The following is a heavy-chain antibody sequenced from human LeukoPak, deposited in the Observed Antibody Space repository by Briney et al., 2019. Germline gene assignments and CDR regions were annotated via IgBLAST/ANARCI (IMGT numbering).Heavy chain of an antibody. D-gene: IGHD3-22*01. CDR3: GRAMGGDNSGYRPFDY. V-gene: IGHV1-2*02. J-gene: IGHJ4*02. CDR2: INPNSGGT. CDR1: GYTFTGYY. Sequence: ASVKVSCKASGYTFTGYYMHWVRQAPGQGLEWMGWINPNSGGTNYAQKFQGRVTMTRDTSISTAYMELSRLRSDDTAVYYCGRAMGGDNSGYRPFDYRGQGTLVTVSS.